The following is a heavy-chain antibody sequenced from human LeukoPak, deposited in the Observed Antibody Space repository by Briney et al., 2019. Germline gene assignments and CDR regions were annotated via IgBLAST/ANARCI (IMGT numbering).Heavy chain of an antibody. CDR2: INPNSRGT. CDR3: ARLTTYYDFWSGYSQDY. CDR1: GYTFTGYY. J-gene: IGHJ4*02. Sequence: ASVTVSCTASGYTFTGYYMHWVRQAPGQGLEWMGWINPNSRGTNYAQKFQGRVTVTSDTSISTAYMELSRLRSDDTAVYYCARLTTYYDFWSGYSQDYWGQGTLVTVSS. D-gene: IGHD3-3*01. V-gene: IGHV1-2*02.